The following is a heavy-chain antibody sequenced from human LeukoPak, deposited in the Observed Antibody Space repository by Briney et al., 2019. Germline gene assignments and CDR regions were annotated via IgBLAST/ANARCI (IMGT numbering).Heavy chain of an antibody. V-gene: IGHV4-59*01. J-gene: IGHJ6*03. CDR2: IYYSGST. D-gene: IGHD2-2*01. CDR1: GGSISSYY. CDR3: ARYQLTGDYYYMDV. Sequence: SETLSLTCTVSGGSISSYYWSWIRQPPGKGLEWIGYIYYSGSTNYNPSLKSRVTISVDTSKNQFSLKLSSVTAADTAVYYCARYQLTGDYYYMDVWGKGTTVTVSS.